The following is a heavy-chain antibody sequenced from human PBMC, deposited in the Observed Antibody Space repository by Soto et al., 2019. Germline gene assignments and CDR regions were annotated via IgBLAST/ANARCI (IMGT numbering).Heavy chain of an antibody. CDR1: GGSISSGDYY. CDR3: ARAYSSSSGALDY. V-gene: IGHV4-30-4*01. D-gene: IGHD6-6*01. J-gene: IGHJ4*02. Sequence: SETLSLTCTVSGGSISSGDYYWSWIRQPPGKGLEWIGYIYYSGSTYYNPSLKSRVTISVDTSKNQFSLKLSSVTAADTAVYYCARAYSSSSGALDYWGQGTLVTVSS. CDR2: IYYSGST.